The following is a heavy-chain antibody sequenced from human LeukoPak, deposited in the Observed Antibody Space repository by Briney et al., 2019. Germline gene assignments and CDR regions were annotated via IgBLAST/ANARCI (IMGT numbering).Heavy chain of an antibody. CDR2: IKAKAHGGTI. Sequence: GGSLRLSCAASGFTFINAWMAWVRQAPGKGLEWVGRIKAKAHGGTIEYAAPVKGRFTISRDDSKNTLYLQMNSLKTEDTAVYYCTRHVSGYCSSTSCYDWFDPWGQGTLVTVSS. CDR1: GFTFINAW. CDR3: TRHVSGYCSSTSCYDWFDP. D-gene: IGHD2-2*01. V-gene: IGHV3-15*01. J-gene: IGHJ5*02.